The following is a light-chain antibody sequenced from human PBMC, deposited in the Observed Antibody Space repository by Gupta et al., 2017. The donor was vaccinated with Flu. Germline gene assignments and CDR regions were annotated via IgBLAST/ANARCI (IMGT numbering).Light chain of an antibody. V-gene: IGKV1-9*01. CDR2: AAS. Sequence: PSFLSASVGDRVTITCRASQRISSYLAWYQQKTGKAANLLLYAASDVRSGVPSRFSGSGSSTEFTLTIISRQAEDFVTYYCQQRYSSPATFGHGTKVDI. CDR3: QQRYSSPAT. CDR1: QRISSY. J-gene: IGKJ3*01.